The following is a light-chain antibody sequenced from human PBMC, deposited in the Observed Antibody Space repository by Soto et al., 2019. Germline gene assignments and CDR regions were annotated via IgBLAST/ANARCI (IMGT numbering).Light chain of an antibody. CDR2: GAS. J-gene: IGKJ1*01. CDR3: QQFNNWPRT. Sequence: EIVMTQSPATLSVSPGERATLSCRASQSVNNNLAWYQQKPGQAPRLLIYGASTRATGIPARFSGSGSGTEFTLTISSLQSEDFGFYYCQQFNNWPRTFGQGTKVDIK. V-gene: IGKV3-15*01. CDR1: QSVNNN.